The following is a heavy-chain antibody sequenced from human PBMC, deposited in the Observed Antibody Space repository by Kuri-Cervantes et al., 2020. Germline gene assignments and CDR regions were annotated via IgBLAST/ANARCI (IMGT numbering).Heavy chain of an antibody. Sequence: SVKVSCQDSGYTFPRFDINWVRQAPGQGLEWLGVIIAIFGTANYAQQFQGRVTITPDESTSTAYIELDSLRSEDPAVDYCSRVGWGNNWNVIQDGWLDSWGQGTLVTVSS. V-gene: IGHV1-69*13. CDR2: IIAIFGTA. D-gene: IGHD1-20*01. CDR3: SRVGWGNNWNVIQDGWLDS. CDR1: GYTFPRFD. J-gene: IGHJ5*01.